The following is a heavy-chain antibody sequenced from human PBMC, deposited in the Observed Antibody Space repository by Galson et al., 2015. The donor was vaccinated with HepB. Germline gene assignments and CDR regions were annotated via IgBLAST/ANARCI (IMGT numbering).Heavy chain of an antibody. V-gene: IGHV3-23*01. J-gene: IGHJ4*02. CDR1: GFTFSSYA. CDR2: ISGSGGST. D-gene: IGHD1-26*01. CDR3: AKPHYLGGTSYYFDC. Sequence: SLRLSCAASGFTFSSYAMSWVRQAPGKGLEWVSVISGSGGSTYYADSVKGRFTVSRDNSKNTPYLQMNSLRVEDTALYYCAKPHYLGGTSYYFDCWGQGTLVTVSS.